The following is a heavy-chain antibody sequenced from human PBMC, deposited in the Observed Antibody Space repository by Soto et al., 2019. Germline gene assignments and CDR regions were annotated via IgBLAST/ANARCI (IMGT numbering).Heavy chain of an antibody. V-gene: IGHV1-3*01. CDR3: GRGKGIEANYYCCCLDI. J-gene: IGHJ6*02. CDR1: GYTFSTHA. D-gene: IGHD2-15*01. CDR2: INGGTGQT. Sequence: ASVKVSCKASGYTFSTHAMHWVRQAPGQSLEWMGWINGGTGQTKHSHRFQGRVTITRDTSASTAYMELSSLRSEDTAVYYCGRGKGIEANYYCCCLDIWGQGTTVTVSS.